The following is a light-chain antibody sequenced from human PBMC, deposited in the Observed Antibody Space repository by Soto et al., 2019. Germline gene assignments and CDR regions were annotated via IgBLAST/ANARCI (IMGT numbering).Light chain of an antibody. CDR3: QQYHSSRSVI. V-gene: IGKV3-20*01. CDR2: GAS. CDR1: QSVSSVF. J-gene: IGKJ4*01. Sequence: EIVLTQSPGTLSLSPGERATLSCRASQSVSSVFLGWYQQKPGQAPRLLIYGASTRAAGIPDRFSGSVSGQDFTLSISRLEPEDFAVYYCQQYHSSRSVIFGGGTKVEIK.